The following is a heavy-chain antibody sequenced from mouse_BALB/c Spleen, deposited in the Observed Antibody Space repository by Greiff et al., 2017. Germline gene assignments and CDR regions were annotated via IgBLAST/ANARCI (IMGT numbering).Heavy chain of an antibody. CDR3: AIPGITAASWFAY. V-gene: IGHV5-6*01. CDR1: GFTFSSYG. CDR2: ISSGGSYT. D-gene: IGHD1-1*01. Sequence: EVKLMESGGDLVKPGGSLKLSCAASGFTFSSYGMSWVRQTPDKRLEWVATISSGGSYTYYPDSVKGRFTISRDNAKNTLYLQMSSMKSEDTAMYYCAIPGITAASWFAYWGQGTLVTVSA. J-gene: IGHJ3*01.